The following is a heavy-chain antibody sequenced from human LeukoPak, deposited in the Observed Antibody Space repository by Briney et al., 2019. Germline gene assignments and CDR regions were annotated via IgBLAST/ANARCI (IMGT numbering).Heavy chain of an antibody. D-gene: IGHD1-26*01. CDR2: ISPNSGGT. V-gene: IGHV1-2*02. Sequence: GASVKVSCKASGYTFTGYHMHWVRQAPGQGLEWMGWISPNSGGTSYAQKFQGRVTMARDTSISTVYMELSRLRSDDTAVYYCARDRGSYFSDAFDIWGQGTMVTVSS. CDR3: ARDRGSYFSDAFDI. CDR1: GYTFTGYH. J-gene: IGHJ3*02.